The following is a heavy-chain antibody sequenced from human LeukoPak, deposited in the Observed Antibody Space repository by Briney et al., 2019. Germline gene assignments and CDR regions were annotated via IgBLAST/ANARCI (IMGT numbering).Heavy chain of an antibody. CDR3: ARERIATASAGDY. CDR2: IGTAADT. CDR1: RFTFSSYD. J-gene: IGHJ4*02. Sequence: PGGSLRLSCAASRFTFSSYDMHWVRQGTGKGLEWVSGIGTAADTYYLDSVKGRFTISRENAKNSLYLQMNSLRAGDTAVYYCARERIATASAGDYWGQGTLVTVSS. V-gene: IGHV3-13*01. D-gene: IGHD6-13*01.